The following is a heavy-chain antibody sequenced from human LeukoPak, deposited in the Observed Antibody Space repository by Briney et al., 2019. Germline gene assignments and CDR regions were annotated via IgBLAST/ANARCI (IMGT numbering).Heavy chain of an antibody. CDR3: ATLRIVVVPAAIEFGHWFDP. Sequence: ASVKVSCKVSGYTLTELSMHWVRQAPGKGLEWMGGFDPEDGETIYAQKFQGRVTMTEDTSTDTAYMELSSLRSEDTAVYYCATLRIVVVPAAIEFGHWFDPWGQGTLVTVSS. D-gene: IGHD2-2*02. V-gene: IGHV1-24*01. CDR1: GYTLTELS. CDR2: FDPEDGET. J-gene: IGHJ5*02.